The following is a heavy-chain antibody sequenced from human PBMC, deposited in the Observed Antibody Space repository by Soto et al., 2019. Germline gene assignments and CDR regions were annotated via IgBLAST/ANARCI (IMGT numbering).Heavy chain of an antibody. Sequence: GASVKVSCKASGYIFTNYAIHWVRPAPGQRLEWMGWISGADGNTRYSPKFQGRLTISTDTSATTAYMEPSSLRSEDTAGFYCARDRTTSSTRRFDYGGRGTRVTVSS. CDR2: ISGADGNT. CDR3: ARDRTTSSTRRFDY. CDR1: GYIFTNYA. V-gene: IGHV1-3*01. J-gene: IGHJ4*02. D-gene: IGHD4-17*01.